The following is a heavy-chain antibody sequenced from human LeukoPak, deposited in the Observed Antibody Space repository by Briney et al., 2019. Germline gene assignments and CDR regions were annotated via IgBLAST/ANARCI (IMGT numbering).Heavy chain of an antibody. Sequence: GGSLRLSCAASGFNFDAYAMHWVRQAPGKGLEWVSSISLNSGIIDYADSVKGRFTISRDNAKNSLYLQMNSLRAEDTALYYCTKDIGKFYTSGWNYLSMDVWGQGTTVTVSS. CDR3: TKDIGKFYTSGWNYLSMDV. CDR1: GFNFDAYA. D-gene: IGHD6-19*01. J-gene: IGHJ6*02. V-gene: IGHV3-9*01. CDR2: ISLNSGII.